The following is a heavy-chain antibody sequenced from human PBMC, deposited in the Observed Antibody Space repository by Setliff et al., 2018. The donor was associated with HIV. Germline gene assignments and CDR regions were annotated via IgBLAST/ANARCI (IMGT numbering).Heavy chain of an antibody. D-gene: IGHD3-3*01. Sequence: SETLSLTCTVSGASIGSSTYYWGCIRQPPGKGLEWIGSIYYSGSTYYNPSLKSRVTISRDTSKNHFSLKLSSVTAADTAIYYCMRGRSITIFGVAYFDFWGQGTQVTVSS. J-gene: IGHJ4*02. V-gene: IGHV4-39*02. CDR1: GASIGSSTYY. CDR2: IYYSGST. CDR3: MRGRSITIFGVAYFDF.